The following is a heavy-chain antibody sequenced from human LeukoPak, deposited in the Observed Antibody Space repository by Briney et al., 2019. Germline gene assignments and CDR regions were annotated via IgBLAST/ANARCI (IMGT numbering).Heavy chain of an antibody. CDR2: IYSGGST. CDR3: ARGWLDP. V-gene: IGHV3-53*01. J-gene: IGHJ5*02. Sequence: GGSLRLSCAASGFTVSSNYMSWVRQAPGKGPEWVSVIYSGGSTYYADSVKGRFTISRDNAKNSLYLQMNSLRAEDTAVYYCARGWLDPWGQGTLVTVSS. CDR1: GFTVSSNY.